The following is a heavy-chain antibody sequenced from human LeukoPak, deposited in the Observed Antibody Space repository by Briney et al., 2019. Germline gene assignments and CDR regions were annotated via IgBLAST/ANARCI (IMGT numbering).Heavy chain of an antibody. CDR3: AKCHEYSSSSPPDY. CDR2: ISGSGGST. CDR1: GFTFSSYA. J-gene: IGHJ4*02. D-gene: IGHD6-6*01. Sequence: GGSLRLSCAASGFTFSSYAMSWVRQAPGKGLEWVSAISGSGGSTYYADSVKGRFTISRDNSKNTLYLQMNSLRAEDTAVYYCAKCHEYSSSSPPDYWGQGTLATVSS. V-gene: IGHV3-23*01.